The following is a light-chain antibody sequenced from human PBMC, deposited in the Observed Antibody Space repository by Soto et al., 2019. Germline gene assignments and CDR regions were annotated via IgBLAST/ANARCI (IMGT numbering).Light chain of an antibody. CDR3: QSYDSSLSGHVV. Sequence: QSVLTQPPSVSEAPGQRVTISCTGSSSNIGAGYDVHWYQQLPGTAPKLLIYGNSNRPSGVPDRFSGSKSGTSASLAITGLQDEDEADYYCQSYDSSLSGHVVFGGGTKLTVL. CDR1: SSNIGAGYD. CDR2: GNS. J-gene: IGLJ2*01. V-gene: IGLV1-40*01.